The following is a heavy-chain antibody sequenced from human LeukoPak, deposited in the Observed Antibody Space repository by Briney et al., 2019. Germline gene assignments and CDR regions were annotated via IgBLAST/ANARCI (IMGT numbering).Heavy chain of an antibody. J-gene: IGHJ4*02. Sequence: TGGSLRLSCAASEFTFSAYPMHWLRQRPGKGLESLAVISHDASETYYANSVKGRFTISRDNSKDTLYLQMTGLRGEDTAVYCARAQRDGYNQIDYWGQGTLVVVSS. D-gene: IGHD5-24*01. CDR1: EFTFSAYP. CDR2: ISHDASET. CDR3: ARAQRDGYNQIDY. V-gene: IGHV3-30*04.